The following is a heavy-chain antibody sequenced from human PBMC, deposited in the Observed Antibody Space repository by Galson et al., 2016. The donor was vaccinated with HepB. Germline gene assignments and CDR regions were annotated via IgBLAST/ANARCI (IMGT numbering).Heavy chain of an antibody. CDR1: GFTFSNYV. Sequence: SLRLSCAASGFTFSNYVMHWIRQAPGKGLEYVSSIATDGGWTNSANSVKGRFTISRDNAKNSVYLQMSSLRAEDTAVYYCARDRTYNSGTAYYDVFDIWGQGTMVTDSS. V-gene: IGHV3-64*04. CDR2: IATDGGWT. J-gene: IGHJ3*02. CDR3: ARDRTYNSGTAYYDVFDI. D-gene: IGHD3-22*01.